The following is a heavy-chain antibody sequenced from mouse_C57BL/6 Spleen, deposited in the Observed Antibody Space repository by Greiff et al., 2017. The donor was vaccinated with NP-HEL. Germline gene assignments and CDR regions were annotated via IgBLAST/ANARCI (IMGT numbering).Heavy chain of an antibody. Sequence: VQLQQSGPGLVKPSQSLSLTCSVTGYSITSGYYWNWIRQFPGNKLEWMGYISYDGSNNYNPSLKNRISITRDTSKNQFFLKLNSVTTEDTATYYCARQLRLFDYWGQGTTLTVSS. CDR1: GYSITSGYY. D-gene: IGHD3-2*02. J-gene: IGHJ2*01. V-gene: IGHV3-6*01. CDR2: ISYDGSN. CDR3: ARQLRLFDY.